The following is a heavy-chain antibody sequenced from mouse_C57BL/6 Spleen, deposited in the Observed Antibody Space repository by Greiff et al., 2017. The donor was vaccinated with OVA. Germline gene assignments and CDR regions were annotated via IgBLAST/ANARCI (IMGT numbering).Heavy chain of an antibody. D-gene: IGHD1-1*01. CDR3: ARSPYYGSSYYYAMDY. J-gene: IGHJ4*01. CDR1: GFNIKDYY. CDR2: IDPEDGET. V-gene: IGHV14-2*01. Sequence: DVKLVESGAELVKPGASVKLSCTASGFNIKDYYMHWVKQRTEQGLEWIGRIDPEDGETKYAPKFQGKATITADTSSNTAYLQLSSLTSEDTAVYYCARSPYYGSSYYYAMDYWGQGTSVTVSS.